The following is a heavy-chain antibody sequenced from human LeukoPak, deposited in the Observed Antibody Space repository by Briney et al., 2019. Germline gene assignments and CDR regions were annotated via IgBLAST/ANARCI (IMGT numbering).Heavy chain of an antibody. D-gene: IGHD5-18*01. CDR1: GYTFISCA. J-gene: IGHJ4*02. CDR2: INTNTGNP. Sequence: ASVKVSCKTSGYTFISCAMNWVRQAPGQGLEWMGWINTNTGNPTYAQGFTGRYVFSLDTSVSTAYLQIGGLKADDTAVYYCGRDPKLGIRGYTYGYIDYWGQGTLVTVSS. V-gene: IGHV7-4-1*01. CDR3: GRDPKLGIRGYTYGYIDY.